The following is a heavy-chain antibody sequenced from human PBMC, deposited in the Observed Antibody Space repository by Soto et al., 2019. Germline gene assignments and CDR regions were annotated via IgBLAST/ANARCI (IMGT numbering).Heavy chain of an antibody. Sequence: SETLSLTCTVSGGSISSAAYYWGWIRQPPGKGLEWIGSIFHSGSTYYNTSLRGRVTISVDTSKHQYSLKLSSLTAADTAVYYCARHMITSPGFRLDYWGQGTLVTVAS. V-gene: IGHV4-39*01. D-gene: IGHD3-22*01. CDR3: ARHMITSPGFRLDY. CDR1: GGSISSAAYY. CDR2: IFHSGST. J-gene: IGHJ4*02.